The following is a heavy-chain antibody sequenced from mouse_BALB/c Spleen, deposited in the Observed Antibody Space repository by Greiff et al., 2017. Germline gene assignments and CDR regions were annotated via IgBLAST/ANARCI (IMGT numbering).Heavy chain of an antibody. CDR3: ARFRVDGYYYFDY. D-gene: IGHD2-3*01. CDR1: GDSITSGY. Sequence: VQLKQSGPSLVKPSQTLSLTCSVTGDSITSGYWNWIRKFPGNKLEYMGYISYSGSTYYNPSLKSRISITRDTSKNQYYLQLNSVTTEDTATYYCARFRVDGYYYFDYWGQGTTLTVSS. CDR2: ISYSGST. V-gene: IGHV3-8*02. J-gene: IGHJ2*01.